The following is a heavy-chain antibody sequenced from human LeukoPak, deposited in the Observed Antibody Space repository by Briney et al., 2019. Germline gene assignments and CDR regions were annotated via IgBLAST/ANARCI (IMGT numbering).Heavy chain of an antibody. CDR2: ISGSGGST. CDR1: GFTFSSYA. CDR3: AKHGDYGDYYFDY. Sequence: GGSLRLSCAASGFTFSSYAMSWVRQAPGKGLEWVSAISGSGGSTYYADSVKGRFTISRDNSKNTLYLQVNSLRAEDTAVYYCAKHGDYGDYYFDYWGQGTLVTVSS. J-gene: IGHJ4*02. V-gene: IGHV3-23*01. D-gene: IGHD4-17*01.